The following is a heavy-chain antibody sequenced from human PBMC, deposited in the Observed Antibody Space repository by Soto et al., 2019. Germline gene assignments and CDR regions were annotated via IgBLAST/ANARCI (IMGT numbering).Heavy chain of an antibody. V-gene: IGHV4-30-4*01. CDR1: GGSISSGDSF. D-gene: IGHD6-19*01. J-gene: IGHJ4*02. CDR3: ARRFEYSTGWYYFDY. Sequence: PSETLSLTCTVSGGSISSGDSFWSWIRQPPGKGLEWIAYIYSSGSTYYNPSLKRRVAISIDTSKNQFSLKLRSVTAADTAIYYCARRFEYSTGWYYFDYWGQGTLVTVSS. CDR2: IYSSGST.